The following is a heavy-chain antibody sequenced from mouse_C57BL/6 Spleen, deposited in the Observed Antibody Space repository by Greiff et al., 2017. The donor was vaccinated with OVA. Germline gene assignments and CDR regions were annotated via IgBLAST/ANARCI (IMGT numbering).Heavy chain of an antibody. J-gene: IGHJ4*01. V-gene: IGHV1-81*01. CDR1: CYPFTSYG. D-gene: IGHD1-1*01. CDR3: ARADYYGSSPMDY. Sequence: QVQLKQSGAALARPGSSVTLSCKASCYPFTSYGISWVKQRTGQGLEWIGEIYPRSGTTYYNEKFKGKATLTADKSSSTAYMELRSLTSEDSAVYFCARADYYGSSPMDYWGQGTSVTVSS. CDR2: IYPRSGTT.